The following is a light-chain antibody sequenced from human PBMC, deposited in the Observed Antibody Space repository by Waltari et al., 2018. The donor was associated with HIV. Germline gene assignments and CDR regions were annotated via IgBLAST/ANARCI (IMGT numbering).Light chain of an antibody. CDR1: WSLLFAYSSQDC. J-gene: IGKJ2*01. V-gene: IGKV4-1*01. CDR2: WAS. CDR3: QQYYRLPYT. Sequence: VVTQSPESLVVSVGEWATLKCKSSWSLLFAYSSQDCVACYQLKQRQHPRLLISWASTRESGVPDRFNGSGSGTDCTLTISSLQAEDVAVYSCQQYYRLPYTFGQGTKLEIK.